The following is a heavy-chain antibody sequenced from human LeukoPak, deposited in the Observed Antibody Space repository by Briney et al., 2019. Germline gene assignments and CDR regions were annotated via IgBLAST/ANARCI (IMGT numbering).Heavy chain of an antibody. Sequence: GGSLRLSCAASGFTFSSYGMHWVRQAPGKGLEWVAVIWYDGSNKYYADSVKGRFTISRDNSKNTLYLQMNSLRAEDTAVYYCARDLFDYYDSSGSPVGYWGQGTLVTVSS. D-gene: IGHD3-22*01. CDR3: ARDLFDYYDSSGSPVGY. J-gene: IGHJ4*02. CDR2: IWYDGSNK. V-gene: IGHV3-30*19. CDR1: GFTFSSYG.